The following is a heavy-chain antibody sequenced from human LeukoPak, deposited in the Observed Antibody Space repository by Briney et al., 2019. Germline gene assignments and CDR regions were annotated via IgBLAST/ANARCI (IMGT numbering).Heavy chain of an antibody. J-gene: IGHJ4*02. CDR2: IYYSGST. CDR3: ARQGYDSSGYYDFDY. V-gene: IGHV4-39*01. Sequence: PSETLSLTCTVSGGSISSSSYYWGWIRQPPGKGLEWIGSIYYSGSTYYNPSLKSRVTISVDTSKNQFSLKLSSVTAADTAVYHCARQGYDSSGYYDFDYWGQGTLVTVSS. D-gene: IGHD3-22*01. CDR1: GGSISSSSYY.